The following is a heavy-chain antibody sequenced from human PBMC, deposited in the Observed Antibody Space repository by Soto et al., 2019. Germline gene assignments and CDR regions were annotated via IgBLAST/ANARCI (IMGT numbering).Heavy chain of an antibody. CDR3: AKHCSSTSCFDY. CDR1: GFTFSSYA. D-gene: IGHD2-2*01. CDR2: ISGSGVST. J-gene: IGHJ4*02. V-gene: IGHV3-23*01. Sequence: GGSLRLSCAASGFTFSSYAMSWVRQAPGKGLEWVSAISGSGVSTYYADSVKGRFTISRDNSKNTLYLQMNSLRAEDTAVYYCAKHCSSTSCFDYWGQGTLVTVSS.